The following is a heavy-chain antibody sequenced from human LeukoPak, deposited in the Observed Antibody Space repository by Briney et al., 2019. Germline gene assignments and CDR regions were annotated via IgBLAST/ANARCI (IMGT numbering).Heavy chain of an antibody. D-gene: IGHD1-20*01. V-gene: IGHV1-2*06. J-gene: IGHJ4*02. CDR3: ARSPQGDNWNDY. Sequence: ASVKVSCKASSYTFTGYYMHWVRQAPGQGLEWMGRINPNSGGTNYAQKFQGRVTMTRDTSISTAYMELSRLRSDDTAVYYCARSPQGDNWNDYWGQGTLVTVSS. CDR1: SYTFTGYY. CDR2: INPNSGGT.